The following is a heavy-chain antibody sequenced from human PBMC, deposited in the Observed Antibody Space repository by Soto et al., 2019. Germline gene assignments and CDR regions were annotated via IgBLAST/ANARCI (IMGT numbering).Heavy chain of an antibody. J-gene: IGHJ4*02. CDR3: ATSIPSSKWSGFDS. CDR2: TSYDGSNN. D-gene: IGHD6-13*01. V-gene: IGHV3-33*05. CDR1: GFTFRSYV. Sequence: QVQLVESGGGVVQPGTSLRLSCVGSGFTFRSYVIHWVRQAPGKGLEWVALTSYDGSNNFYGDSVKGRFTISRDNSRNTVELQMNSLKTEDTAVYYCATSIPSSKWSGFDSWGQGTLVTVSS.